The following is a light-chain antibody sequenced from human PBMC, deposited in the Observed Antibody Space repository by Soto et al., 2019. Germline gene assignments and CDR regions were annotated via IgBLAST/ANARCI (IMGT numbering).Light chain of an antibody. CDR3: HQYYSTLIS. CDR1: QIIFYVPSNKVY. V-gene: IGKV4-1*01. CDR2: WAS. J-gene: IGKJ5*01. Sequence: DIALTQSPDSLTLSLGRGPTFNGNSSQIIFYVPSNKVYLAWYQVKPGRPPRLLFSWASTRESGVPERFSGSGSGTDFTLTIGSLQAEDVAVYYCHQYYSTLISFGQGTRLEIK.